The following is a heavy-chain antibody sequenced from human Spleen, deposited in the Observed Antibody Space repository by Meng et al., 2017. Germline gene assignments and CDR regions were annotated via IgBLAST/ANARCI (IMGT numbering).Heavy chain of an antibody. Sequence: GGSLRLSCAASGFTFSGYEVNWVRQAPGKGLEWISKISKSGNTIYYADSVKGRFTISRDNSNNLLYLQMNSLRADDTAIYYCARDDRRGGYGIDIWGPGTRVTVSS. D-gene: IGHD3-16*01. CDR3: ARDDRRGGYGIDI. CDR1: GFTFSGYE. V-gene: IGHV3-48*03. CDR2: ISKSGNTI. J-gene: IGHJ3*02.